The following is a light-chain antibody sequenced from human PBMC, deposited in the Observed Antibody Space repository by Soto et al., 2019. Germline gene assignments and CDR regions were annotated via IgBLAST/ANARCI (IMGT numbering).Light chain of an antibody. CDR3: QQYDSSPRT. CDR1: QSIRTW. J-gene: IGKJ4*01. Sequence: DIQMTQSPSTLSASVGDRVTITCRASQSIRTWLAWYQQRPGKAPKLLIYKASSLESGVPSRFSGSRSGTEFTLTISSLQPDDFATYYCQQYDSSPRTFGGGTKVEIK. CDR2: KAS. V-gene: IGKV1-5*03.